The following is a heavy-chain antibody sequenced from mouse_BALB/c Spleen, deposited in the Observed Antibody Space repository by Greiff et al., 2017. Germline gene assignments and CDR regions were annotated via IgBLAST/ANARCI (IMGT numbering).Heavy chain of an antibody. D-gene: IGHD1-1*01. J-gene: IGHJ4*01. Sequence: QVQLQQSGAELVRPGTSVKVSCKASGYAFTNYLIEWVKQRPGQGLEWIGVINPGGGGTKYNEKFKGKATLTADKSSSTAYMQLSSLTSDDSAVYFCARSGITTVVANAMDYWGQGTSVTVSS. CDR2: INPGGGGT. CDR3: ARSGITTVVANAMDY. CDR1: GYAFTNYL. V-gene: IGHV1-54*01.